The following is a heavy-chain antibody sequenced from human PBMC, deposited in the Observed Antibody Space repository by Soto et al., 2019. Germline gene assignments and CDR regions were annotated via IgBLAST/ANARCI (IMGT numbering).Heavy chain of an antibody. D-gene: IGHD2-2*01. CDR2: INHSEST. Sequence: SESLSLTCVVYGGSFCGYYWSWIRQPPGKGLEWIGEINHSESTNYNSSLKSRVTISVDTSKNQFSLKLSSVTAADTAVYYCARYSRERDLGYCSSTSCLALDAFDIWGQGTMVTVSS. CDR3: ARYSRERDLGYCSSTSCLALDAFDI. J-gene: IGHJ3*02. CDR1: GGSFCGYY. V-gene: IGHV4-34*01.